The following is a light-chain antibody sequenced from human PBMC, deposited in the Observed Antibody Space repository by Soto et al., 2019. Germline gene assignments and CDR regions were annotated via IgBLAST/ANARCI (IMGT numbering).Light chain of an antibody. CDR1: QTVSSN. V-gene: IGKV3-15*01. CDR2: DAS. Sequence: MTKSVATLSLSPGVSATVSCRASQTVSSNLAWYQQKPGQAPRLLIYDASTRATGIPARFSGSGSGTEFTLTISRLEPEDFAVYYCQQYGSSPPYSFGQGTRLEI. J-gene: IGKJ5*01. CDR3: QQYGSSPPYS.